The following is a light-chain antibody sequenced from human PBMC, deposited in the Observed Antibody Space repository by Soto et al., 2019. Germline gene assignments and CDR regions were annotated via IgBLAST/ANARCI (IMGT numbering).Light chain of an antibody. J-gene: IGLJ1*01. CDR2: TVS. Sequence: QSVLTQPASVSGSPGQSSTISCTGTSSDVGANIFVSWYQQHPGKVPKLMIYTVSSRPSGVSQRFSGSKSGNTASLTISGLQAEDEADYYCSSFTTDSTYVFGTGTKVTVL. CDR1: SSDVGANIF. CDR3: SSFTTDSTYV. V-gene: IGLV2-14*01.